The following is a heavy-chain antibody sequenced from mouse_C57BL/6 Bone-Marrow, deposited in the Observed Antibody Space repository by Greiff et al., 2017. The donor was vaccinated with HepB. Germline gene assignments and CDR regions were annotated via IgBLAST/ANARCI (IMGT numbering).Heavy chain of an antibody. Sequence: VQLQQSGAELVRPGASVKLSCTASGFNIKDDYMHLVKQRPEQGLEWIGWIDPENGDTEYASKFQGKATITADTSSNTAYLQLSSLTSEDTAVYYCTTSGYYMDYWGQGTSVTVSS. CDR3: TTSGYYMDY. V-gene: IGHV14-4*01. CDR2: IDPENGDT. D-gene: IGHD2-3*01. CDR1: GFNIKDDY. J-gene: IGHJ4*01.